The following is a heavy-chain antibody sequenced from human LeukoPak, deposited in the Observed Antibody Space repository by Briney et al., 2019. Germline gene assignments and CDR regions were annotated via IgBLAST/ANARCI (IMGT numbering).Heavy chain of an antibody. CDR3: ATSAGTITFGGVIVRSGYFDY. CDR2: ISGSGGST. CDR1: GFTFSSYA. D-gene: IGHD3-16*02. Sequence: GGSLRLSCAASGFTFSSYAMSWVRQAPGKGLEWVSAISGSGGSTYYADSVKGRFTISRDNSKNTLYLQMNSLRAKDTAVYYCATSAGTITFGGVIVRSGYFDYWGQGTLVTVSS. V-gene: IGHV3-23*01. J-gene: IGHJ4*02.